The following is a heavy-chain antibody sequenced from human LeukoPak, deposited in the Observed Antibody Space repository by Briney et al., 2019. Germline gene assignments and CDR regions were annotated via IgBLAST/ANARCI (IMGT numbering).Heavy chain of an antibody. D-gene: IGHD3-16*02. V-gene: IGHV1-18*01. CDR3: ARDLVAFGGVIVHDPLDAFDI. CDR2: INAYYGNT. J-gene: IGHJ3*02. Sequence: ASVKVSCKASGYTFTSYGISWVRQAPGQGLEWMGWINAYYGNTNYAQKLQGRVTMTTDTSTSTAYMELRSLRSDDTAVYYCARDLVAFGGVIVHDPLDAFDIWGQGTMVTVSS. CDR1: GYTFTSYG.